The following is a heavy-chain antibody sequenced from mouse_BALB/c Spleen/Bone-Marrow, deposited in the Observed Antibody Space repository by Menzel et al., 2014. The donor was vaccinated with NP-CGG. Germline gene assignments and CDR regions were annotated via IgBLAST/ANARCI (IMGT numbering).Heavy chain of an antibody. CDR1: GFTFSSYG. Sequence: DVMLVESGGGLVQPGGSLKLSCAASGFTFSSYGMSWVRQTPDKRLELVATINSNGGSTYYPDSVKGRFTISRDNAKNTLYLQMSSLKSEDTAMYYCARDHDYDYWGQGTTLTVSS. CDR3: ARDHDYDY. D-gene: IGHD2-4*01. J-gene: IGHJ2*01. CDR2: INSNGGST. V-gene: IGHV5-6-3*01.